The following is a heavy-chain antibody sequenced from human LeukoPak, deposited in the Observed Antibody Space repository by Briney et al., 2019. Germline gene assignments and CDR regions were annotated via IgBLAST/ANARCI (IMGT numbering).Heavy chain of an antibody. J-gene: IGHJ4*02. Sequence: GESLKISCKGSGYSFTSYLIGWVRQMPGKGLGWMGIIYPGDSDTIYSPSFQGQVTISADKSISTAYLQWSSLKASDTAMYYCATRGVYYYDSNPFDYWGQGPLVTVSS. CDR3: ATRGVYYYDSNPFDY. V-gene: IGHV5-51*01. CDR2: IYPGDSDT. CDR1: GYSFTSYL. D-gene: IGHD3-22*01.